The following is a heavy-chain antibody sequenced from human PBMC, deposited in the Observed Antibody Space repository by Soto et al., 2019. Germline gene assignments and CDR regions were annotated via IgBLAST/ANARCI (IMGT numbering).Heavy chain of an antibody. CDR3: ARAHYSSSWASYYYYGMDV. V-gene: IGHV1-69*13. CDR1: GGTFSSYA. J-gene: IGHJ6*02. Sequence: SVKVSCKASGGTFSSYAISWVRQAPGQGLEWMGGIIPIFGTANYAQKFQGRVTITADESTSTAYMELSSLRSEDTAVYYCARAHYSSSWASYYYYGMDVLGQGTTVTVSS. CDR2: IIPIFGTA. D-gene: IGHD6-13*01.